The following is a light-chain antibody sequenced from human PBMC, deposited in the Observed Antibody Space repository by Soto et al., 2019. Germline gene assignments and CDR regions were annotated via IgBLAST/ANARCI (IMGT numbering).Light chain of an antibody. V-gene: IGLV2-18*01. Sequence: QSVQTQPPSVSGSPGQSVTISCTGTSGDIGSYNRVSWFQQPPGTAPQLMIYEVTNRPSGVPDRFSGSKSGNTASLTISGLQTEDETSNSTPFVFGTGTKVTVL. CDR1: SGDIGSYNR. CDR2: EVT. J-gene: IGLJ1*01. CDR3: PFV.